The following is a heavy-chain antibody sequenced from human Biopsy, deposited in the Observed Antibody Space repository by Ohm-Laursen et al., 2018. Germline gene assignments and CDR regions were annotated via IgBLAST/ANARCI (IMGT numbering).Heavy chain of an antibody. Sequence: GSLRLSCTASEFTFSVYAMNWVRQAPGKGLKWVSSISSSGSYTFYAGSLRGRFTISRDNAKNPLSLHMINLRAEDTAVYYCARDLRADRKYFFDSWGQGTLVTVSS. CDR2: ISSSGSYT. V-gene: IGHV3-21*01. CDR1: EFTFSVYA. CDR3: ARDLRADRKYFFDS. J-gene: IGHJ4*02. D-gene: IGHD1-14*01.